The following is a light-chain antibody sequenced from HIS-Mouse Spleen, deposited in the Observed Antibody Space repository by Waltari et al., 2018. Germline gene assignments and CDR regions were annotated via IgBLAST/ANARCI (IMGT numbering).Light chain of an antibody. CDR3: MQALQTPFT. CDR1: QSLLHSIGYNY. CDR2: LDS. J-gene: IGKJ3*01. V-gene: IGKV2-28*01. Sequence: DIVMTQSPLSLPVTPGEPASISCRSSQSLLHSIGYNYLDWYLQKPGQSPQLLIYLDSKRASGVPDRFSGSGSGTDFTLKISRVEAENVGVYYCMQALQTPFTFGPGTKVNIK.